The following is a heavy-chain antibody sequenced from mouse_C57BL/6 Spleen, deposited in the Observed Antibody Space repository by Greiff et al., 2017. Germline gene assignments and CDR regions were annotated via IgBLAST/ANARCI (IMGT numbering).Heavy chain of an antibody. V-gene: IGHV1-82*01. CDR2: IYPGDGDT. CDR3: ARDWDDGFDY. D-gene: IGHD4-1*01. Sequence: QVQLQQSGPELVKPGASVKISCKASGYAFSSSWMNWVKQRPGKGLEWIGRIYPGDGDTNYNGKFKGKATLTADKSSSTAYMQLSSLTSEDSAVYFCARDWDDGFDYWGQGTTLTVSS. J-gene: IGHJ2*01. CDR1: GYAFSSSW.